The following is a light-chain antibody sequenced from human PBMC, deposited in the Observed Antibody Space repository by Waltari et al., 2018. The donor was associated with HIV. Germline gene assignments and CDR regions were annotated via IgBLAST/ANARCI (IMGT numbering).Light chain of an antibody. J-gene: IGKJ2*01. CDR1: QAIDDS. Sequence: DIQMTQTPSSLSASVGDSVIIKCRASQAIDDSLAWYQQRPGRAPELLVYAASRLPSGVPSRFRGDGSGADYVLTIRNLQSEDAATYYCQQFYSAPLTFGPGTKLEIK. V-gene: IGKV1-NL1*01. CDR3: QQFYSAPLT. CDR2: AAS.